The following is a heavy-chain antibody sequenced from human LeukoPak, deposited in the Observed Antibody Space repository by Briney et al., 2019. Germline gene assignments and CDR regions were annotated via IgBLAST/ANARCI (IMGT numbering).Heavy chain of an antibody. CDR3: AGEEGQQLVGSLDY. J-gene: IGHJ4*01. Sequence: PSETLSLTCAVYGGSFSGYYWSWIRQPPGKGLEWIGEINHSGSTNYNPSLKSRVTISVDTSKNQFSLKLSSVTAADTAVYYCAGEEGQQLVGSLDYGGQEPWSPSPQ. CDR1: GGSFSGYY. CDR2: INHSGST. D-gene: IGHD6-13*01. V-gene: IGHV4-34*01.